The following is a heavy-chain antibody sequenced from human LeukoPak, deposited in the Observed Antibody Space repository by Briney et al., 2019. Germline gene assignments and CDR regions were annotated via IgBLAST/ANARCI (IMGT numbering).Heavy chain of an antibody. D-gene: IGHD4-17*01. CDR2: INHSGST. Sequence: PSETLSLTCAVYGGSFSGYYWSWIRQPPGKGLEWIGEINHSGSTNYNPSLKSRVTISVDTSKNQFSLKLSSVTAADTAVYYCARATTVTPFDYWGRGTLVTVSS. CDR3: ARATTVTPFDY. V-gene: IGHV4-34*01. CDR1: GGSFSGYY. J-gene: IGHJ4*02.